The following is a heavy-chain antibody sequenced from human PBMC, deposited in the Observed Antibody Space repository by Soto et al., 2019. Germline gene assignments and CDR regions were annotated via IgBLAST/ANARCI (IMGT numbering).Heavy chain of an antibody. V-gene: IGHV4-31*03. D-gene: IGHD2-15*01. CDR2: VYYSGST. J-gene: IGHJ4*02. CDR3: ATGNAWRILPAY. Sequence: SETLSLTCTVSGDSVSGGGYYWSWIRQHPDTGLEWIGHVYYSGSTYYNPSLKSRVSISLDTSNNQFSLWLTPVTAADSAVYYCATGNAWRILPAYWGQGALVTVSS. CDR1: GDSVSGGGYY.